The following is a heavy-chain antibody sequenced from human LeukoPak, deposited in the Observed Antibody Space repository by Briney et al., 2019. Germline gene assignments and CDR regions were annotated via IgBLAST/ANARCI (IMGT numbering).Heavy chain of an antibody. D-gene: IGHD6-13*01. CDR2: ISSSGGRT. Sequence: GGSLRLSCAASGFTFNNYAMGWVRQAPGKGLEWVSTISSSGGRTYYADSVKGRFTISRDNSKNTLYLQLNSLRAEDTAVYYCAKDRIAAPGTVDYWGQGTLVTVSS. CDR3: AKDRIAAPGTVDY. CDR1: GFTFNNYA. J-gene: IGHJ4*02. V-gene: IGHV3-23*01.